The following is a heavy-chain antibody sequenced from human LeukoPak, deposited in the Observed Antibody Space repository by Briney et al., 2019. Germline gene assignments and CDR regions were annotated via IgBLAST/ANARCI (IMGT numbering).Heavy chain of an antibody. V-gene: IGHV1-8*01. CDR2: MEPNSGNT. CDR3: ARGFPPRRFYDSSGYYSYYFDY. J-gene: IGHJ4*02. CDR1: GYSFSSYD. D-gene: IGHD3-22*01. Sequence: ASVKVSCKASGYSFSSYDINWVRQATGQGLEWMGWMEPNSGNTGYAQKFQGRVTMTRNKSISTAYMELSSLRSDDTAVYYCARGFPPRRFYDSSGYYSYYFDYWGQGTLVTVSS.